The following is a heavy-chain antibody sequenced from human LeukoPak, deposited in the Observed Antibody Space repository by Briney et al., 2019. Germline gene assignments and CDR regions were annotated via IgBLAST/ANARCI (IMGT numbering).Heavy chain of an antibody. CDR2: IKPDGTDK. CDR1: GFTFSGYW. J-gene: IGHJ4*02. CDR3: ARRGPYSWSFDY. D-gene: IGHD4-11*01. V-gene: IGHV3-7*01. Sequence: GGSLRLSCAASGFTFSGYWMSWVSQAPGKGLEWVAKIKPDGTDKYYVDSVKGRFTISRDNAKNSLYLQMNSLRAEDTAVYYCARRGPYSWSFDYWGQGSLVTVSS.